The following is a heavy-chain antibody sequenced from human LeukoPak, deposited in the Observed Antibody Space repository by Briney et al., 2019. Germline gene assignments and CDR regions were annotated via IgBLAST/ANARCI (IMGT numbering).Heavy chain of an antibody. D-gene: IGHD1-7*01. J-gene: IGHJ4*02. V-gene: IGHV3-74*01. CDR2: INSDGSST. CDR3: ARGTTRNPGLDY. CDR1: GFTFSSYW. Sequence: GSLRLSCAASGFTFSSYWMHWVRQAPGKGLVWVSRINSDGSSTSYADSVKGRFTISRDNAKNSLYLQMNSLRAEDTAVYYCARGTTRNPGLDYWGQGTLVTVSS.